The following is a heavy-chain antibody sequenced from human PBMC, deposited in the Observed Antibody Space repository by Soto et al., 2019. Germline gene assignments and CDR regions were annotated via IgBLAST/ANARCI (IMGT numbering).Heavy chain of an antibody. J-gene: IGHJ5*02. D-gene: IGHD4-17*01. V-gene: IGHV4-4*07. CDR3: VRDGSKTLRDWFDP. CDR1: GGSMSKFY. Sequence: SETLSLTCSVSGGSMSKFYWSWIRKTAGKGLEWMGRVYATGTSDYNPSLRSRIAMSVDISKKTFSLRLRSVTAADTGVYYCVRDGSKTLRDWFDPWGQGTLVTVSS. CDR2: VYATGTS.